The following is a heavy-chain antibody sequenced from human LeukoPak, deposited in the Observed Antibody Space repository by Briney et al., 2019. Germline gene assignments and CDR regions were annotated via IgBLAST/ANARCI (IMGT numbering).Heavy chain of an antibody. Sequence: GGSLGLSCAASGFTISNNYMNWVRQAPGKGLEWVSVIYNGGNTDYADSVKGRFTISRDSSKSTLYLQMNSLRAEDTAVYYCASEKGVMGSFEYWGQGTLVTVSS. D-gene: IGHD2-8*01. J-gene: IGHJ4*02. CDR3: ASEKGVMGSFEY. CDR1: GFTISNNY. CDR2: IYNGGNT. V-gene: IGHV3-53*01.